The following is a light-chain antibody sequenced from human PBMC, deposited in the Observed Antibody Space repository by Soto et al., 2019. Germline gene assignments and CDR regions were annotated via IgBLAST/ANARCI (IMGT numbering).Light chain of an antibody. J-gene: IGKJ1*01. Sequence: QLTQRPASLSASVGDRVTITCRASQGISSYLAWYQQKPGKAPKLLIYAASTLQSGVPSRFSGSASGTDFTLTISSLQPEDFASYSCQQNYSSPWTCGQGTKVDIK. CDR1: QGISSY. V-gene: IGKV1-39*01. CDR3: QQNYSSPWT. CDR2: AAS.